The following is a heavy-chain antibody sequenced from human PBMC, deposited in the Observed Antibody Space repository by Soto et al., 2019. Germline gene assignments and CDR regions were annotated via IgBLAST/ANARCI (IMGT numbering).Heavy chain of an antibody. D-gene: IGHD3-22*01. CDR2: ISSSSSYT. Sequence: QVQLVESGGGLVKPGGSLRLSCAASGFTFSDYYMSWIRQAPGKGLEWASYISSSSSYTNYADSVKGRFTISRDNAKNYLYLQMNSLRAEDTAVYYCARSPGASSGYYGYWGQGTLVTVSS. CDR1: GFTFSDYY. CDR3: ARSPGASSGYYGY. J-gene: IGHJ4*02. V-gene: IGHV3-11*06.